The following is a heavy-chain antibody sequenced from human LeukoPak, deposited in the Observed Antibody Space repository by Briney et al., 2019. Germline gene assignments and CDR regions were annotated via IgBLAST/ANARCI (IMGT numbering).Heavy chain of an antibody. J-gene: IGHJ1*01. V-gene: IGHV1-46*01. CDR2: INPSGGTT. Sequence: GASVKVSCKASGYTFTTYYIHWVRQAPGQGLEWMGIINPSGGTTTYAQKLQGRVTMTGDTSTSTLYMDLSSLRSEDTAVYYCARGARYYDSSGYYYDEYFQHWGQGTLVTVSS. CDR1: GYTFTTYY. D-gene: IGHD3-22*01. CDR3: ARGARYYDSSGYYYDEYFQH.